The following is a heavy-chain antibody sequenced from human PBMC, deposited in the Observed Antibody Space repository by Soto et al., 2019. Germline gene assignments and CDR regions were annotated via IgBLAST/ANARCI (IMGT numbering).Heavy chain of an antibody. CDR2: MNPNSGNT. Sequence: ASVKVSCKASGYTLTSYDINWVRQATGQGLEWMGWMNPNSGNTGYAQKFQGRVTMTRNTSISTAYIELSSLISEHTSVYYCARGNYGYYGMYVWGQGTTVTVSS. D-gene: IGHD3-10*01. CDR3: ARGNYGYYGMYV. CDR1: GYTLTSYD. V-gene: IGHV1-8*01. J-gene: IGHJ6*02.